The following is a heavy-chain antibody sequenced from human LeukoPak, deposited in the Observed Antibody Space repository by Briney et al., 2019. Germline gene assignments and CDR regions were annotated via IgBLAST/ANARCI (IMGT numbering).Heavy chain of an antibody. Sequence: GGSLRLSCRDSGFNFRNAWMSWVRRVPGKGLEWVGHIQSEPDGGTTDYAAPVKGRFTISRDDSKNTLSLQMNSLKTEDTAVYYCASSTSRYGVDVWGQGTTVTVAS. CDR1: GFNFRNAW. V-gene: IGHV3-15*01. J-gene: IGHJ6*02. D-gene: IGHD2-2*01. CDR2: IQSEPDGGTT. CDR3: ASSTSRYGVDV.